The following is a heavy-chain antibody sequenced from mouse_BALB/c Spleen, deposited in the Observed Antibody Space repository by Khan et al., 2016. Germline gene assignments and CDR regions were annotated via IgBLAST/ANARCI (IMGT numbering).Heavy chain of an antibody. CDR2: IFPGSGST. Sequence: QVQLQQSGTELPRPGASVKLSCKASGYTFTDYYLHWVKQRTGQGLEWIGEIFPGSGSTYYNEKFKGKASLPADTSSSTAYMQLSSLTSEDSAVYFCARSYYGYFAMDYWGHGASVTVSS. CDR3: ARSYYGYFAMDY. J-gene: IGHJ4*01. D-gene: IGHD1-2*01. CDR1: GYTFTDYY. V-gene: IGHV1-77*01.